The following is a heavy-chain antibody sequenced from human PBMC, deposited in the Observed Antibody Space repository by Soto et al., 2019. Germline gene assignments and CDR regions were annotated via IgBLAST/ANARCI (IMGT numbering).Heavy chain of an antibody. CDR1: GGTFSSYT. D-gene: IGHD1-26*01. CDR2: IIPILGIA. J-gene: IGHJ6*02. V-gene: IGHV1-69*02. Sequence: QVQLVQSGAEVKKPGSSVKVSCKASGGTFSSYTISWVRQAPGQGLGWMGRIIPILGIANYAQKFQGRVTITADKSTSTAYMELSSLRSEDTAVYYCAREVVGAMDVWGQGTTVTVSS. CDR3: AREVVGAMDV.